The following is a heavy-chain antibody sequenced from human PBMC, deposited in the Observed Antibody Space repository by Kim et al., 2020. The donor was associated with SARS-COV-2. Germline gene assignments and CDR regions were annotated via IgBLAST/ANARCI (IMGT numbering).Heavy chain of an antibody. CDR2: ISYDGRNE. CDR1: GFTFRTYA. V-gene: IGHV3-30*04. CDR3: ARDRFGSVVRGVDY. D-gene: IGHD3-16*01. Sequence: GGSLRLSCADSGFTFRTYAMHWVRQAPGKGLEGVAVISYDGRNEYYADSVKGRFTISRDNSKNTLYLQMNSLRAEDTAMYHCARDRFGSVVRGVDYWGQGTLVTVSS. J-gene: IGHJ4*02.